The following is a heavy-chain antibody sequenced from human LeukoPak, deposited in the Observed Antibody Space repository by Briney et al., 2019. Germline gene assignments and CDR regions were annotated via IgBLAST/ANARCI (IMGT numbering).Heavy chain of an antibody. CDR3: AREILGYSGYDSRAFDI. J-gene: IGHJ3*02. V-gene: IGHV1-2*04. CDR1: GYTFTGYY. CDR2: INPNSGGT. Sequence: ASVKVSCKASGYTFTGYYMHWVRQAPGQGLEWMGWINPNSGGTNYAQKFQGWVTMTRDTSISTAYMELSRLRSDDTAVYYCAREILGYSGYDSRAFDIWGQGTLVTL. D-gene: IGHD5-12*01.